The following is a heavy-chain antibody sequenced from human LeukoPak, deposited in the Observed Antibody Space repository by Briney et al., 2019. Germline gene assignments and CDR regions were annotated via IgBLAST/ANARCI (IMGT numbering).Heavy chain of an antibody. CDR2: ISAGGDRT. J-gene: IGHJ5*02. V-gene: IGHV3-23*01. CDR3: AKGPRVGRGYNWSDP. D-gene: IGHD1-26*01. CDR1: GFTFSDQA. Sequence: GGSLRLSCAASGFTFSDQAMSWVRQTPAKGLESVSSISAGGDRTHYADSVKGRFTVSRDNSKNTLYLQMNSLRAEDKAVYYCAKGPRVGRGYNWSDPWGQGTLVTVSS.